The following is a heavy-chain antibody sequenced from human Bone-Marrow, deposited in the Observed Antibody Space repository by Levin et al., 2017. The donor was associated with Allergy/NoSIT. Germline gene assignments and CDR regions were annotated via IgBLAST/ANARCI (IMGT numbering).Heavy chain of an antibody. CDR3: ARHQNYANFDY. J-gene: IGHJ4*02. V-gene: IGHV3-23*01. CDR1: GFTFRTYA. Sequence: QPGGSLRLSCAASGFTFRTYAMSWVRQAPGKGLEWVSGLSGSGDTTFYAGSVKGRFTISRDNSKNTLYLQMSSLRADDTAVYYCARHQNYANFDYWGQGTLVTVSS. CDR2: LSGSGDTT. D-gene: IGHD2-8*01.